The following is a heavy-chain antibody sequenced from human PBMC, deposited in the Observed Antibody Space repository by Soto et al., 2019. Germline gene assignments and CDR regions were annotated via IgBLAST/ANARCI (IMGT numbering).Heavy chain of an antibody. CDR2: IYYSGST. V-gene: IGHV4-59*01. Sequence: QVQLQESGPGLVKPSETLSLTCTVSGGSISSYYWSGIRQPPGKGLEWIGYIYYSGSTNYNPSLKSRVTISVDTSKNPFSLKLSSVTAEDTAVYYCARSDGRYWGQGTLVTVSS. CDR1: GGSISSYY. CDR3: ARSDGRY. J-gene: IGHJ4*02.